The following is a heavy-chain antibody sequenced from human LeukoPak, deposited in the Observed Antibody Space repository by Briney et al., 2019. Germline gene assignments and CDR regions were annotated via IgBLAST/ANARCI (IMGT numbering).Heavy chain of an antibody. V-gene: IGHV1-69*13. CDR2: IIPIFGTA. Sequence: GASVKVSCKASGGTFSSYAISWVRQAPGQGLEWMGGIIPIFGTANYAQKFQGRVTITADESTSTAYMELSSLRSEDTAVYYCARRYYDFWSGYPVNYYYYMDVWGKGTTVTVSS. CDR3: ARRYYDFWSGYPVNYYYYMDV. J-gene: IGHJ6*03. CDR1: GGTFSSYA. D-gene: IGHD3-3*01.